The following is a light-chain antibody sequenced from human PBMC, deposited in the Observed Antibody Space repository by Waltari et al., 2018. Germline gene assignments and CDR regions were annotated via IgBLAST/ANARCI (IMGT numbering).Light chain of an antibody. CDR1: SRDVGGYNC. J-gene: IGLJ2*01. Sequence: QSALTQPPSASGSPGQSVTISCTGTSRDVGGYNCVSWSHRHPVKAPKLMIYAGPKRPSGVPDPFSCSKSGNPAYLTVSGLQAEDEADYYCNSYAGSNSVLFGAGTKLTVL. CDR2: AGP. CDR3: NSYAGSNSVL. V-gene: IGLV2-8*01.